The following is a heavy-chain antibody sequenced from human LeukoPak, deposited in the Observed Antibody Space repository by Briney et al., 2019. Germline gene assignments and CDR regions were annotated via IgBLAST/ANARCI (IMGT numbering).Heavy chain of an antibody. CDR2: INHSGST. D-gene: IGHD2-15*01. V-gene: IGHV4-34*01. J-gene: IGHJ5*02. CDR1: GGSFSGYY. Sequence: SETLSLTCAVYGGSFSGYYWSWIRQPPGKGLEWIGEINHSGSTNYNPSLKSRVTISVDTSKSQFSLKLSSVTAADTAVYYCARVRYCSGGSCYSWFDPWGQGTLVTVSS. CDR3: ARVRYCSGGSCYSWFDP.